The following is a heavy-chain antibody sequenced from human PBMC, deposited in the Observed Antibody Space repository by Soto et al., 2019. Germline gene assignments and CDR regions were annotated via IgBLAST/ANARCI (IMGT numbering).Heavy chain of an antibody. V-gene: IGHV3-30-3*01. D-gene: IGHD2-21*02. J-gene: IGHJ6*02. CDR3: ARGLVVTAPAYYYYYGMDV. CDR1: GFTFSSYA. Sequence: GGSLRLSCAASGFTFSSYAMHWVRQAPGKGLEWVAVISYDGSNKYYADSVKGRFTISRDNSKNTLYLQMNSLRAEDTAVYYCARGLVVTAPAYYYYYGMDVWGQGTTVTVSS. CDR2: ISYDGSNK.